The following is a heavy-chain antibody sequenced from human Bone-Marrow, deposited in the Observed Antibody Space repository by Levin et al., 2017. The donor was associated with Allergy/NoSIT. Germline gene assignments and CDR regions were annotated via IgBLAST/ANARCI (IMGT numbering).Heavy chain of an antibody. CDR3: ARAFCSKNKCHPNFEF. CDR1: GYTFTDHY. J-gene: IGHJ4*01. CDR2: VNPRRGVT. V-gene: IGHV1-2*02. Sequence: ASVKVSCQTSGYTFTDHYIHWVRQAPGQGLLWMGWVNPRRGVTNYAEAFQGRVTMTRDTSTATAYMELTALTPADPAVYFCARAFCSKNKCHPNFEFWGHGSLVTVSS. D-gene: IGHD2/OR15-2a*01.